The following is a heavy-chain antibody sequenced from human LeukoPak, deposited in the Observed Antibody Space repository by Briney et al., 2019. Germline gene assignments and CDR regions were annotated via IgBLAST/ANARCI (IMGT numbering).Heavy chain of an antibody. CDR1: GGSFSGYY. Sequence: PSETLSLTCAVYGGSFSGYYWSWIRQPPGKGLEWIGEINHSGSTNYNPSLKSRVTISVDTSKNQFSLKLSSVTAADTAVYYCARSVGYYGRIRDYWGQGTLVTVSS. D-gene: IGHD3-3*01. V-gene: IGHV4-34*01. CDR3: ARSVGYYGRIRDY. J-gene: IGHJ4*02. CDR2: INHSGST.